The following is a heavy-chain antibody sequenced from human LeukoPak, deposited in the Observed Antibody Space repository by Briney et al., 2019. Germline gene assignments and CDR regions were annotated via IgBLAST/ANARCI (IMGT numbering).Heavy chain of an antibody. CDR2: ISSSGSTI. CDR1: GFTFRDYH. Sequence: GGSLRLSCAASGFTFRDYHMTWIRQASGKGLEWVSYISSSGSTIYYADSVKGRFTISRDNAKNSLYLQMNSLRAEDTAVYYCARDGAVAGIRNAFNIWGQGTMVTVSS. CDR3: ARDGAVAGIRNAFNI. V-gene: IGHV3-11*01. J-gene: IGHJ3*02. D-gene: IGHD6-19*01.